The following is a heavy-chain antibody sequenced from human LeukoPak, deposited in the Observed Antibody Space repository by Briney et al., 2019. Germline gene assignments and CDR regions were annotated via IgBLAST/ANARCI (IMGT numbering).Heavy chain of an antibody. J-gene: IGHJ3*02. CDR1: GYTFTGYY. V-gene: IGHV1-2*02. Sequence: ASVKVSCKASGYTFTGYYMHWVRQAPGQGLERMGWINPNSGGTNYAQKFQGRVTMTRDTSISTAYMELSRLRSDDTAVYYCARERGSSGWYSDAFDIWGQGTMVTVSS. D-gene: IGHD6-19*01. CDR2: INPNSGGT. CDR3: ARERGSSGWYSDAFDI.